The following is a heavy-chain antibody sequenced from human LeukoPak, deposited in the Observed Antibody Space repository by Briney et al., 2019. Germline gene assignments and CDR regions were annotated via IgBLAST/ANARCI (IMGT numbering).Heavy chain of an antibody. J-gene: IGHJ4*02. CDR3: ATETDFWSGYYLGY. V-gene: IGHV3-33*01. Sequence: GRSLRLSCAASGFTFSSYGMHWVRQAPGKGPEWVAVIWYDGSNKYYADSVKGRFTISRDNSKNTLYLQMNSLRAEDTAVYYCATETDFWSGYYLGYWGQGTLVTVSS. D-gene: IGHD3-3*01. CDR2: IWYDGSNK. CDR1: GFTFSSYG.